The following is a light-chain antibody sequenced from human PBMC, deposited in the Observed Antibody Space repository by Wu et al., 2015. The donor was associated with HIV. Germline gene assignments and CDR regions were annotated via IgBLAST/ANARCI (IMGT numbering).Light chain of an antibody. CDR1: QSVSSSY. Sequence: EIVLTQSPGTLSLSPGERATLSCRASQSVSSSYLAWYQQKPGQTPRLLIYGASSRATGIPARFSGSGSGTDFTLTISRLEPEEFAVYYCQQWWTFGQGTKGGNQT. CDR3: QQWWT. CDR2: GAS. J-gene: IGKJ1*01. V-gene: IGKV3-20*01.